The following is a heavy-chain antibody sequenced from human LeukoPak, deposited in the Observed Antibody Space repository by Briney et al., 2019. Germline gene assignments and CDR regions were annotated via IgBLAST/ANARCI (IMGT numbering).Heavy chain of an antibody. CDR2: IRYDGSNK. CDR1: GFTFSDYA. Sequence: GGSLRPSCAASGFTFSDYAMHWVRQAPGKGLEWVAFIRYDGSNKYYADSVKGRFTISRDNSKNTLYLQMNSLRAEDTAVYYGAKGANYDILTGYSDYWGQGTLVTGSS. CDR3: AKGANYDILTGYSDY. V-gene: IGHV3-30*02. D-gene: IGHD3-9*01. J-gene: IGHJ4*02.